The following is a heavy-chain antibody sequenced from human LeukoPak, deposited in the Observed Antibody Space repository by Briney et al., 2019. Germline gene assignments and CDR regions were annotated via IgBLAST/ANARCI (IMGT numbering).Heavy chain of an antibody. CDR3: ARGYCSGGSCPPRAFDI. V-gene: IGHV3-74*01. D-gene: IGHD2-15*01. J-gene: IGHJ3*02. CDR2: INNGGTST. CDR1: GFTVSSYW. Sequence: QPGGSLRLSCAASGFTVSSYWMHWVRQAPGKGLVWVSRINNGGTSTDYADSVKGRFTISRDNAKNTLSLQMNSLRAEDTAVYYCARGYCSGGSCPPRAFDIWGQGTMVTVSS.